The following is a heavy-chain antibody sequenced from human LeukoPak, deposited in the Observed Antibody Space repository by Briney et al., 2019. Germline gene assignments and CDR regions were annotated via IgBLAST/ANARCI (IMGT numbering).Heavy chain of an antibody. J-gene: IGHJ5*02. CDR2: INAGNGKT. CDR3: ARGYLTFGELFYWFDP. D-gene: IGHD3-10*01. Sequence: ASVKVSCKASGYTFTSYAMHWVRQAPGQRLEWMGWINAGNGKTKYSQEFQGRVTITRDTSASTAYMELSSLRSEDTAVYYCARGYLTFGELFYWFDPWGQGTLVTVSS. CDR1: GYTFTSYA. V-gene: IGHV1-3*03.